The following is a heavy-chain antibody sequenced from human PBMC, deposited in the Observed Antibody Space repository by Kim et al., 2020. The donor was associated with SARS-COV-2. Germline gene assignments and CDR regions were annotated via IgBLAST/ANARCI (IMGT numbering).Heavy chain of an antibody. CDR3: ARDGDTGTYFDY. CDR1: GFTVSSNH. D-gene: IGHD4-17*01. Sequence: GGSLRLSCAASGFTVSSNHMSWVRQAPGKGLEWVSVIYSTSSTYYAHSVKGRFTISRDNSKNTLYLQMNSLSDEDTAVYYCARDGDTGTYFDYWGQGTLV. V-gene: IGHV3-53*01. J-gene: IGHJ4*02. CDR2: IYSTSST.